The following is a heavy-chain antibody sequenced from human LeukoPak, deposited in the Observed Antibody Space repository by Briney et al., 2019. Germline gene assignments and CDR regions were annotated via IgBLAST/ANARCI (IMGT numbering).Heavy chain of an antibody. Sequence: SETLTLTCTVSGGSIRGYYWSWIRQPPGKGLEWIAHMYYSGSSKYNPYLKSRATISRDTSKNQFSLKLTSVTVADTAVYFCAREGVAAAGAFDNWGQGTLVTVSA. CDR3: AREGVAAAGAFDN. CDR2: MYYSGSS. V-gene: IGHV4-59*01. D-gene: IGHD6-13*01. CDR1: GGSIRGYY. J-gene: IGHJ4*02.